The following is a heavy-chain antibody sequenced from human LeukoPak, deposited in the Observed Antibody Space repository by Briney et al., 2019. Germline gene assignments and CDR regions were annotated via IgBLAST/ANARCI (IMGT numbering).Heavy chain of an antibody. CDR2: INPNSGGT. CDR1: GYTFTSYG. V-gene: IGHV1-2*02. Sequence: ASVKVSCKASGYTFTSYGISWVRQAPGQGLEWMGWINPNSGGTNYAQKFQGRVTMTRDTSISTAYMELSRLRSDDTAVYYCARGLGVWVTATGRQFDYWGQGTLVTVSS. CDR3: ARGLGVWVTATGRQFDY. J-gene: IGHJ4*02. D-gene: IGHD2-21*02.